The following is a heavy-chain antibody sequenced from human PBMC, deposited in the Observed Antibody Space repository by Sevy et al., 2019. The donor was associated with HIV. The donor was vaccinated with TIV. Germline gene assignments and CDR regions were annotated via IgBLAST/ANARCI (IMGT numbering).Heavy chain of an antibody. Sequence: GGSLRLSCAASGFTFSSYWMSWVRQAPGRGLEWVANIKQGGSERNYVDSVMGRFSISRDNAKKSLYLQMNSLRAEDSAVYYCARDTAAGFDYWGQGTLVTVSS. CDR2: IKQGGSER. CDR1: GFTFSSYW. V-gene: IGHV3-7*01. J-gene: IGHJ4*02. CDR3: ARDTAAGFDY. D-gene: IGHD6-13*01.